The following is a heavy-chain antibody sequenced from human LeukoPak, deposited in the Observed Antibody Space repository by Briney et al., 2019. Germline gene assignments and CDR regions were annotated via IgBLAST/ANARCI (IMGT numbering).Heavy chain of an antibody. J-gene: IGHJ6*03. V-gene: IGHV4-39*01. Sequence: PSETLSLTCTVSGGSISSSSYYWGCIRQPPGKGLEWIGSIYYSGSTYYNPSLQSPVTISVDTSKNQFSLKLSSATAADTSVYSCARVGSGCSSTSCYSAYYYYYMDVWGKGTTVTVSS. CDR3: ARVGSGCSSTSCYSAYYYYYMDV. CDR1: GGSISSSSYY. D-gene: IGHD2-2*02. CDR2: IYYSGST.